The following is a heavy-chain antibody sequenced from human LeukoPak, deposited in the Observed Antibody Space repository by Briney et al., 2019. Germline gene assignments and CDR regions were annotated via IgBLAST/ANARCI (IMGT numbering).Heavy chain of an antibody. CDR3: ERVER. CDR1: GGTLSSYA. CDR2: IIPIFGTA. V-gene: IGHV1-69*13. Sequence: SVKLSCKASGGTLSSYAISRVGQAPGHGLQWMGGIIPIFGTANYAQKFQGRVTMTADESTSTAYMELSSMRFEDTAVYYCERVERWGQGTLVTVSS. J-gene: IGHJ4*02.